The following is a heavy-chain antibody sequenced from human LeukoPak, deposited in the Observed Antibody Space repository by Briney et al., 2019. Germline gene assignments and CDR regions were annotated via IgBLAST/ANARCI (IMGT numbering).Heavy chain of an antibody. J-gene: IGHJ4*02. D-gene: IGHD1-26*01. Sequence: GGSLRLSCAASGFTFSRYPMHWVRQAPGKGLEWVAVVSYDGSIKSYADSVKGRFTISRDNAKNSLYLQMNSLRAEDTAVYYCARDPPLIVGATTIDYWGQGTLVTVSS. V-gene: IGHV3-30-3*01. CDR2: VSYDGSIK. CDR1: GFTFSRYP. CDR3: ARDPPLIVGATTIDY.